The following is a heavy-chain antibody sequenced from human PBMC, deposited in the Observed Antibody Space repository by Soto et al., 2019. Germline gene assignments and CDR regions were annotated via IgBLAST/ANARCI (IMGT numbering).Heavy chain of an antibody. D-gene: IGHD6-13*01. J-gene: IGHJ5*02. CDR2: IKSKTDGGTT. CDR3: TTDPVSSSWITWFDP. V-gene: IGHV3-15*01. CDR1: GGSISSYY. Sequence: LTCPVSGGSISSYYWSWVRQAPGKGLEWVGRIKSKTDGGTTDYAAPVKGRFTISRDDSKKTLYLQMNSLKTEDTAVYYCTTDPVSSSWITWFDPWGQGTLVTVSS.